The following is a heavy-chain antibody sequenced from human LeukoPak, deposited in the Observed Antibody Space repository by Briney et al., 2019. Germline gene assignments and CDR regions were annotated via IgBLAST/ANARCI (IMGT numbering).Heavy chain of an antibody. CDR3: ARRFSVTNSLYRPFDY. Sequence: SETLSLTCTVSGGSVSSSNYFWGWIRQPPGKGLEWIGSIYYSGSTYYNPSLKSRVTISVDTSKNQFPLKLRSVTAADTAVYYCARRFSVTNSLYRPFDYWGQGILVTVSS. V-gene: IGHV4-39*01. D-gene: IGHD2-8*01. CDR2: IYYSGST. CDR1: GGSVSSSNYF. J-gene: IGHJ4*02.